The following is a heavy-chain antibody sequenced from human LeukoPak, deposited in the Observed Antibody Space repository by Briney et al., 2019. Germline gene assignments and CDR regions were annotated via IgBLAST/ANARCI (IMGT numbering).Heavy chain of an antibody. CDR1: GYSFTSYW. CDR3: TIKDVSGSYYNV. Sequence: ESLKISCKDSGYSFTSYWIGWVRQMPGTGLEWVGTMNPADSDTRYSPSFQGQVTISGDKSISTAYLQWSSLKASDTAMYYCTIKDVSGSYYNVWGQGTLVTVSS. CDR2: MNPADSDT. J-gene: IGHJ4*02. D-gene: IGHD3-10*01. V-gene: IGHV5-51*01.